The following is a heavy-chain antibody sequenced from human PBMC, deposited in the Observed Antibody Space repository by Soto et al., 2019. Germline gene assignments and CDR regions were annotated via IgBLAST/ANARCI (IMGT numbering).Heavy chain of an antibody. CDR1: GGSFSGYY. J-gene: IGHJ3*02. D-gene: IGHD4-17*01. Sequence: QVQLQQWGAGLLKPLETLSLTCAVYGGSFSGYYWSWIRQPPGKGLEWIGEINHSGSTNYNPSLKSRVTISVDTSKNPFSLKLSSVTAAATAVYYCARGRDANDYGDYVQAFDICGQGTMVTVSS. CDR2: INHSGST. V-gene: IGHV4-34*01. CDR3: ARGRDANDYGDYVQAFDI.